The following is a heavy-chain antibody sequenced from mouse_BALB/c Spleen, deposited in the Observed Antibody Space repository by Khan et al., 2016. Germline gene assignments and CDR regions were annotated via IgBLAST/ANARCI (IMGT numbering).Heavy chain of an antibody. J-gene: IGHJ2*01. D-gene: IGHD1-3*01. CDR2: INTYTGEP. CDR3: ARSGDNYDLDY. CDR1: GFTFTNYG. Sequence: QIQLVQSGPELKKPGETVKISCKASGFTFTNYGMNWVKQAPGKGLKWMGWINTYTGEPTYTDDFKGRFAFSLETSASTAYLQIINLKNEDTATXFCARSGDNYDLDYWGQGTTLTVSS. V-gene: IGHV9-3-1*01.